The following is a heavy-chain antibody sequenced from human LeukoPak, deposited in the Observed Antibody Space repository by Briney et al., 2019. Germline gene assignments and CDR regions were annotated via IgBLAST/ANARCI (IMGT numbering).Heavy chain of an antibody. J-gene: IGHJ6*03. D-gene: IGHD4-17*01. V-gene: IGHV1-69*05. Sequence: ASVKVSCKASGGTFSSYAISWVRQAPGQGLEWMGRIIPIFGTANYAQKFQGRVTITTDESTSTAYMELSGPRSEDTAVYYCAREGATVTTYYYYYYMDVWGKGTTVTVSS. CDR3: AREGATVTTYYYYYYMDV. CDR1: GGTFSSYA. CDR2: IIPIFGTA.